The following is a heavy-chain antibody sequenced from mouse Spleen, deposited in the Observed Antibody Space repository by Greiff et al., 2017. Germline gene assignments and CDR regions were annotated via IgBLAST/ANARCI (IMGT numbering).Heavy chain of an antibody. CDR1: GFTFSSYA. J-gene: IGHJ1*03. D-gene: IGHD1-1*01. CDR3: TRAPFITTVVDWYFDV. Sequence: EVMLVESGEGLVKPGGALKLSCAASGFTFSSYAMSWVRQTPEKRLEWVAYFSSGGDYIYYADTVKGRFTISRDNARNTLYLQMSSLKSEDTAMYYCTRAPFITTVVDWYFDVWGTGTTVTVSS. CDR2: FSSGGDYI. V-gene: IGHV5-9-1*02.